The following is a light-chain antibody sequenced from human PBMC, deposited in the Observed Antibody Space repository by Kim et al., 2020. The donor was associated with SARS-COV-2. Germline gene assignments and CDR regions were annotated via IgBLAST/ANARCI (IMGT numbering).Light chain of an antibody. Sequence: GQPITISCTGTSSDVGGYNSVSWYQQHPGTAPKLMIYDVSERPSGVSNRFSGSKSGHTASLTISGLQSDDEADYYCSSYTSSSTLVFGGGTQLTVL. CDR1: SSDVGGYNS. CDR2: DVS. CDR3: SSYTSSSTLV. V-gene: IGLV2-14*03. J-gene: IGLJ2*01.